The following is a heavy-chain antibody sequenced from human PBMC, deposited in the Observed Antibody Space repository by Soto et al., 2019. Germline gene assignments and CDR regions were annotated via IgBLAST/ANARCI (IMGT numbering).Heavy chain of an antibody. CDR1: GFSFSSFA. CDR3: ARENSVQAWLHHFDH. Sequence: GGSLRLSCEASGFSFSSFAMNWVRQAPGRGLEWVSYISDDGASIYYADSLKGRFTISRDNAKNSLSLQMNNLRAEDTAVYYCARENSVQAWLHHFDHWGRGTLVTVSS. J-gene: IGHJ4*02. D-gene: IGHD5-18*01. CDR2: ISDDGASI. V-gene: IGHV3-48*03.